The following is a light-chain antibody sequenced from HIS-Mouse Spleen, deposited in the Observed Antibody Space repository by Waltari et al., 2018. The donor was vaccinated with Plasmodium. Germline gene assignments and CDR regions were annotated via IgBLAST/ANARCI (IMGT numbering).Light chain of an antibody. CDR2: VAS. Sequence: EIVMTQSPATLSVSPGERATLSCRASQSVSSNLAWYQQKPGQAPRPLIYVASTRATGIPARFGGSGSETEFTLTISSLQSEDFAVYYCQQYNNWSFTFGPGTKVDIK. J-gene: IGKJ3*01. CDR3: QQYNNWSFT. CDR1: QSVSSN. V-gene: IGKV3-15*01.